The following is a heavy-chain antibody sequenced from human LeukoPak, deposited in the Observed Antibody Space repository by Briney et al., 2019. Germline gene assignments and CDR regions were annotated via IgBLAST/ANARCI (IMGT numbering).Heavy chain of an antibody. D-gene: IGHD3-22*01. CDR3: ARDINYYDSGAYYDAFDV. V-gene: IGHV1-2*02. CDR1: GYTFIDYY. CDR2: INPNSAGT. Sequence: ASVKVSCKSSGYTFIDYYIHWVRQAPGQGLEWMGWINPNSAGTNYAQKFQGRVTMTRDTSISTAYMDLSRLRFDDTAVYYCARDINYYDSGAYYDAFDVWGQGTMVTVSS. J-gene: IGHJ3*01.